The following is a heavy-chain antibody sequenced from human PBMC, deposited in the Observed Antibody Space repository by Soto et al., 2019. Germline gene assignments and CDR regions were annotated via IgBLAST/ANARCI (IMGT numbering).Heavy chain of an antibody. CDR3: ARSCTGGTCYYYGMDV. Sequence: QVQLVESGGGVVQPGRSLRLSCAASGFTFSTYGMHWVRQAPGKGLEWVAVIWYDGSHKYYTDSVKGRLTISRDNSKNTLYLQMNSLRAEDTAVYYCARSCTGGTCYYYGMDVWGQGTTVTVSS. CDR1: GFTFSTYG. V-gene: IGHV3-33*01. D-gene: IGHD2-8*02. CDR2: IWYDGSHK. J-gene: IGHJ6*02.